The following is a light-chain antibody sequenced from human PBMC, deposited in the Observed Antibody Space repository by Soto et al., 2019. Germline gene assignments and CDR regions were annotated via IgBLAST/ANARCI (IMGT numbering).Light chain of an antibody. Sequence: DIQMTQSPSSVSASVGDRVTITCRASQGVSSWLAWYQQKPGKAPNLLIYAVSNLQTGVPSRFSGSGSGTDFTLTISSLQPEDFANYYCQQANGFPVTFGGGTRVEIK. CDR3: QQANGFPVT. J-gene: IGKJ4*01. CDR2: AVS. V-gene: IGKV1-12*01. CDR1: QGVSSW.